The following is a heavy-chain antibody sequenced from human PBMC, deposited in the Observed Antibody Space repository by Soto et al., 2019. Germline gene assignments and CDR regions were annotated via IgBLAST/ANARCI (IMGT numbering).Heavy chain of an antibody. Sequence: GGSLRLSCVASGFTFTTYWMSWVRQAPGKGLQWVANIRQDGGAQYYVDSVKGRFTISRDNAKNSVYLQMDSLRVEDTAVYYCVCGGHGSGSYLASYWAQGILATVSS. CDR1: GFTFTTYW. V-gene: IGHV3-7*03. J-gene: IGHJ1*01. CDR3: VCGGHGSGSYLASY. CDR2: IRQDGGAQ. D-gene: IGHD3-10*01.